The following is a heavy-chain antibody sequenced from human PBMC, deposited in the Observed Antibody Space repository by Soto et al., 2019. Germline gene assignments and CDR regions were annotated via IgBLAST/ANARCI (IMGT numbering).Heavy chain of an antibody. V-gene: IGHV4-30-4*01. CDR2: IFYSGST. J-gene: IGHJ5*02. Sequence: QIQLQESGPGLVKPSQTLSLTCTVSGGSITSGDYHWSWIRQSPGNGLEWIGYIFYSGSTYYNPSLKSRVTKSIDTSKNQFSLKLSSVTATDTAIYYCARAIVVMTAIDWFDPWGQGALVTVSS. CDR1: GGSITSGDYH. CDR3: ARAIVVMTAIDWFDP. D-gene: IGHD2-21*02.